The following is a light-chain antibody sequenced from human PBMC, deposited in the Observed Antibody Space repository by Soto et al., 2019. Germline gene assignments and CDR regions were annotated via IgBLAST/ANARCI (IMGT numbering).Light chain of an antibody. V-gene: IGLV3-1*01. Sequence: SYELTQPPSVSVSPGQTASITCSGDKLGDKYACWYQQKPGQSPVRVIYQDNKRPSGIPERFSGSNSGNTATLTITGTQAMDEADSYCQAWDSSTVVFGGGTKLTVL. CDR2: QDN. J-gene: IGLJ2*01. CDR1: KLGDKY. CDR3: QAWDSSTVV.